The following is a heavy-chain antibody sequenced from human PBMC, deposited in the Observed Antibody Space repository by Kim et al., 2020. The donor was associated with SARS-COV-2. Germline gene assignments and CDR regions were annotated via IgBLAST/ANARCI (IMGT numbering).Heavy chain of an antibody. J-gene: IGHJ4*02. Sequence: DSVQGRFTISRDNAKNSLFLQMNSLSAEDTTVYYCAMTYGSGSYPFFFDYWGQGTLVTVSS. CDR3: AMTYGSGSYPFFFDY. D-gene: IGHD3-10*01. V-gene: IGHV3-7*01.